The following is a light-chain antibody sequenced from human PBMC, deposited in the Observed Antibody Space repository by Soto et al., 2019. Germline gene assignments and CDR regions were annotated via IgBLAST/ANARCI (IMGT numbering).Light chain of an antibody. CDR1: QNIASW. J-gene: IGKJ5*01. CDR3: QQYNSYSAT. Sequence: DIRMTQSPSSLSASVGDRVSITCRASQNIASWLAWYQQKPGKAPKLLIYGGSTVETGVPSRFSGSGSGTEFTLTITNLQPDDFATYYCQQYNSYSATFGQGTRLE. V-gene: IGKV1-5*01. CDR2: GGS.